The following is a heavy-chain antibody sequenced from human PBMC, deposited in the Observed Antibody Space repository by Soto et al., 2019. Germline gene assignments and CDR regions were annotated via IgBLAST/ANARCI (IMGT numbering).Heavy chain of an antibody. Sequence: SETLSLTCTVSGGSISSGGYYWSWIRQHPGKGLEWIGYIYYSGSTYYNPSLKSRVTISVDTSKNQFSLKLSSVTAADTAVYYCARSRRYCSGGSCGEVDYWGQGTLVTVSS. CDR2: IYYSGST. J-gene: IGHJ4*02. V-gene: IGHV4-31*03. CDR3: ARSRRYCSGGSCGEVDY. CDR1: GGSISSGGYY. D-gene: IGHD2-15*01.